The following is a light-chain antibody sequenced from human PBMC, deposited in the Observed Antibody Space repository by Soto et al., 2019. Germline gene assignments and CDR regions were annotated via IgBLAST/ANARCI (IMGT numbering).Light chain of an antibody. Sequence: EIVMTQSPATLSVSPGERATLSCRASQSVSSNLAWYQQKPGLAPRLLIYGASLRATGIPARFSGSGSGTEFTLTISRLQSEDFAVYYCQQYDNSPITFGQGTRLEIK. J-gene: IGKJ5*01. CDR3: QQYDNSPIT. CDR2: GAS. CDR1: QSVSSN. V-gene: IGKV3-15*01.